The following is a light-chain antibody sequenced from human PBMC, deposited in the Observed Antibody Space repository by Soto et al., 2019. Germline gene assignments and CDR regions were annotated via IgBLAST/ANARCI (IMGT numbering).Light chain of an antibody. Sequence: QSALTQPASVSGSPGQSITISCTGTSSDVGGYNYVSWYQQHTGKAPHLMIYEVSNRPSGVSNRFSGSKSGNTASLTISGVQAEDEADYYCSSYTSSSTGVFGGGPKLTVL. V-gene: IGLV2-14*01. J-gene: IGLJ3*02. CDR2: EVS. CDR3: SSYTSSSTGV. CDR1: SSDVGGYNY.